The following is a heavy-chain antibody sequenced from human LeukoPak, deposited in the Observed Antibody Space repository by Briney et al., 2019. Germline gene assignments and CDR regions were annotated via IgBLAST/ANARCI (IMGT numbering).Heavy chain of an antibody. D-gene: IGHD5-24*01. V-gene: IGHV1-2*02. CDR1: GYTFTGYY. CDR2: INPNSGGT. J-gene: IGHJ3*02. Sequence: ASVKVSCKASGYTFTGYYMHWVRQAPGQGLEWMGWINPNSGGTNYAQKFQGRVTMTRDTSISTAYMELSRLRSDDTAVYYCARDVERDPKGVAFGIWGQGTMVTVSS. CDR3: ARDVERDPKGVAFGI.